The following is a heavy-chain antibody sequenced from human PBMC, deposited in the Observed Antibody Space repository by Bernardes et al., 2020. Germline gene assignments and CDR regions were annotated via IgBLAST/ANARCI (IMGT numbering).Heavy chain of an antibody. CDR3: ATTYYYDSSGYSTFDY. J-gene: IGHJ4*02. Sequence: GESRKISCKGSGYSFTSYCIGWVRQMPGKGLEWMGIIYPGDSDTRYSPSFQGQVTISADKSISTAYLQWSSLKASDTAMYYCATTYYYDSSGYSTFDYWGQGTLVTVSS. CDR2: IYPGDSDT. CDR1: GYSFTSYC. D-gene: IGHD3-22*01. V-gene: IGHV5-51*01.